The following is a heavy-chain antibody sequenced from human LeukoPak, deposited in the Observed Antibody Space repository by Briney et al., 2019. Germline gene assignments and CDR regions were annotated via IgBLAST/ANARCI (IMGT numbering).Heavy chain of an antibody. J-gene: IGHJ4*02. CDR3: VRVIGKYSSSRIDY. Sequence: SETLSLTCAVYGGSFSGYYWSWIRQPPGKGLEWIGSIYYSGSTYYNPSLKSRVTISVDTSKNQFSLKLSSVTAADTAVYYCVRVIGKYSSSRIDYWGQGTLVTVSS. V-gene: IGHV4-34*01. CDR2: IYYSGST. D-gene: IGHD6-13*01. CDR1: GGSFSGYY.